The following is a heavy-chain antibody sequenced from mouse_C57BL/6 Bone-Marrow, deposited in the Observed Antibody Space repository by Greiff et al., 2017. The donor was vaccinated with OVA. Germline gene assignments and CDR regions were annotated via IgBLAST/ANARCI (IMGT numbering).Heavy chain of an antibody. J-gene: IGHJ1*03. V-gene: IGHV1-12*01. D-gene: IGHD1-1*01. CDR3: ASHNPLYYCGSSYGYWYFDV. CDR1: GYTFTSYN. Sequence: QVQLQQSGAELVRPGASVKMSCKASGYTFTSYNMHWVKQTPRQGLEWIGAIYPGNGDTSYNQKFKGKATLTVDKSSSTAYMQLSSLTSENSAVYFCASHNPLYYCGSSYGYWYFDVWGTGTTVTVSS. CDR2: IYPGNGDT.